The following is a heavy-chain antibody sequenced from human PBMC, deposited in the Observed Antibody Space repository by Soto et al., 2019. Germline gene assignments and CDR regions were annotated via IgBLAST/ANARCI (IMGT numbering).Heavy chain of an antibody. V-gene: IGHV1-18*04. Sequence: EASVKVSCKASGHTFTSYGISWVRQAPGQGLEWMGWISAYNGNTNYAQSLQGRVTMTTDTSTSTAYMELRSLRSDDTAVYYCARDAAVAGNSYGMDVWGQGTTVTVSS. CDR2: ISAYNGNT. CDR3: ARDAAVAGNSYGMDV. D-gene: IGHD6-19*01. J-gene: IGHJ6*02. CDR1: GHTFTSYG.